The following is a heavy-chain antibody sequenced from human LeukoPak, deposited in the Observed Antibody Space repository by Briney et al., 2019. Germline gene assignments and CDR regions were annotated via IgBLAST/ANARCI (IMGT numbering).Heavy chain of an antibody. CDR3: ARVRGYCSGGSCYPLFDY. D-gene: IGHD2-15*01. J-gene: IGHJ4*02. Sequence: GSLRLACAASGFRFSSYAMSWVRQAPGKGLEWIGSIYYSGSTYYNPSLKSRVTISVDTSKNQFSLKLSSVTAADTAVYYCARVRGYCSGGSCYPLFDYWGQGTLVTVSS. CDR2: IYYSGST. V-gene: IGHV4-39*07. CDR1: GFRFSSYA.